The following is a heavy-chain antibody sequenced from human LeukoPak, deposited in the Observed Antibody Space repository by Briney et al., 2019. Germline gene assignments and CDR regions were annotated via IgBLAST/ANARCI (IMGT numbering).Heavy chain of an antibody. V-gene: IGHV3-23*01. CDR2: ISGSGGST. CDR1: GFTFSSYA. J-gene: IGHJ4*02. Sequence: GGSLRLSCAASGFTFSSYAMSWVRQAPGKGLEWVSAISGSGGSTYYADSVKGRFTISRHNSKNTLYLQMNSLRAEDTAVYYCAKDVPYYYDSSGIYWGQGTLVTVSS. CDR3: AKDVPYYYDSSGIY. D-gene: IGHD3-22*01.